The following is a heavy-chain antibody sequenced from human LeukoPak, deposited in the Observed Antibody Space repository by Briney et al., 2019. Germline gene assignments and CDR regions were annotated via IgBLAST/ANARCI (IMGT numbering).Heavy chain of an antibody. CDR2: IYYSGST. CDR3: ASYCSSTSCSVGFQH. CDR1: GGSISSGGYS. Sequence: PSETLSLTCAVSGGSISSGGYSWSWIRQPPGKGLEWIGYIYYSGSTYYNPSLKSRVTISVDTSKNQFSLKLSSVTAADTAVYYCASYCSSTSCSVGFQHWGQGTLVTVSS. V-gene: IGHV4-30-4*07. J-gene: IGHJ1*01. D-gene: IGHD2-2*01.